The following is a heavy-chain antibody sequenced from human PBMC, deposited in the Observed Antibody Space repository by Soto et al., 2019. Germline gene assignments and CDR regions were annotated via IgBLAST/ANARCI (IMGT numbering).Heavy chain of an antibody. CDR1: GASITSGGFY. J-gene: IGHJ4*02. Sequence: SETLSLTCTVSGASITSGGFYWSWIRQHPGKGLEWIGYIYYSGSTYYNPSLKSRVNISLDRSKNQFSLTLSSVTAADTAVYYCARHPRRLRLCDYWGQGTLVTVSS. D-gene: IGHD5-12*01. V-gene: IGHV4-31*03. CDR2: IYYSGST. CDR3: ARHPRRLRLCDY.